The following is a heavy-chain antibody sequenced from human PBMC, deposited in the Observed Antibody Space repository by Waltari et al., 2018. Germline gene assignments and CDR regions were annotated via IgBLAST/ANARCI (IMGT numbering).Heavy chain of an antibody. Sequence: QVQLQESGPGLVKPSGTLSLTYTVSGDSIRNNFFWSWVRQSPGKGLEWIGQVHQSGRSNYNPSLESRVTVSMDTSKNQFSLKMTSVTAADTAIYYCASDRGRGLYLDSWGQGTLVTVSP. CDR2: VHQSGRS. CDR1: GDSIRNNFF. CDR3: ASDRGRGLYLDS. V-gene: IGHV4-4*02. J-gene: IGHJ4*02. D-gene: IGHD2-15*01.